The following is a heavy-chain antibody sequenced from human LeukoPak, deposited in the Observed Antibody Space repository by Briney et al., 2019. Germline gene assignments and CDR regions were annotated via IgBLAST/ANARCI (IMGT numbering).Heavy chain of an antibody. CDR3: AKDNYYDSSGYYYFDY. CDR2: ISGSGGST. Sequence: GGSLRLSCAASGFTFSSYAMSWVRQAPGKGLEWVPAISGSGGSTYYADSVKGRFTISRDNSKNTLYLQMNSLRAEDTAVYYCAKDNYYDSSGYYYFDYWGQGTLVTVSS. D-gene: IGHD3-22*01. J-gene: IGHJ4*02. V-gene: IGHV3-23*01. CDR1: GFTFSSYA.